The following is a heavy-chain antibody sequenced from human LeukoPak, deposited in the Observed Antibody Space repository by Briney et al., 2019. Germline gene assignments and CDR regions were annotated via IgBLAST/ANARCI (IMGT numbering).Heavy chain of an antibody. D-gene: IGHD4-23*01. CDR3: AKDQYGGNPQYYFDY. V-gene: IGHV3-53*01. J-gene: IGHJ4*02. Sequence: GGSLRLSCAASGFTVSRKYLSWVRQAPGKGLEWVSIIYIGGGTDYADSAKGRFTVSRDNSKNTIYLQMNSLRAEDTAVYYCAKDQYGGNPQYYFDYWGQGTLVTVSS. CDR1: GFTVSRKY. CDR2: IYIGGGT.